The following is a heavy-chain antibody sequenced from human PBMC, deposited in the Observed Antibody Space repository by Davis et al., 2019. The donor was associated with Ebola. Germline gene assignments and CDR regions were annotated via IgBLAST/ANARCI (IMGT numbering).Heavy chain of an antibody. D-gene: IGHD7-27*01. Sequence: PGGSLRLSCAASGFTFSSYAMSWVRQAPGEGLEWVSSVGRSGADTYYADSVKGRFTISRDNSKNTLSLQMNSLRVEDTAVYFCARRAENWGFFDLWGQGALVTVSS. CDR2: VGRSGADT. CDR1: GFTFSSYA. J-gene: IGHJ5*02. CDR3: ARRAENWGFFDL. V-gene: IGHV3-23*01.